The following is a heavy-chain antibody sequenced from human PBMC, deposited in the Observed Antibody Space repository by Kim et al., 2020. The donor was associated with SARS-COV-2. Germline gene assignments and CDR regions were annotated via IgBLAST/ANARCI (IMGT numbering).Heavy chain of an antibody. CDR3: AKGDDYGSFPLPYYYYYGMDV. D-gene: IGHD4-17*01. Sequence: GGSLRLSCAASGFTFSSYAMSWVRQAPGKGLEWVSAISGSGGSTYYADSVKGRFTISRDNSKNTLYLQMNSLRAEDTAVYYCAKGDDYGSFPLPYYYYYGMDVWGQGTTVTVSS. CDR2: ISGSGGST. V-gene: IGHV3-23*01. CDR1: GFTFSSYA. J-gene: IGHJ6*02.